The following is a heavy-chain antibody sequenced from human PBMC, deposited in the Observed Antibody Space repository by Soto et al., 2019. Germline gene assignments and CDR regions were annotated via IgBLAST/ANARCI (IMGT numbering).Heavy chain of an antibody. CDR1: GYSFTSYW. CDR3: ARGRYCSSTSCPILRSGP. Sequence: GESLKISCKGSGYSFTSYWIGWVRQMPGKGLEWMGIIYPGDSYTNYSPSFQGHVTISADKSISTAYLQWSSLKASDTAMYYCARGRYCSSTSCPILRSGPWGQGTLVTVSS. CDR2: IYPGDSYT. V-gene: IGHV5-51*01. D-gene: IGHD2-2*01. J-gene: IGHJ5*02.